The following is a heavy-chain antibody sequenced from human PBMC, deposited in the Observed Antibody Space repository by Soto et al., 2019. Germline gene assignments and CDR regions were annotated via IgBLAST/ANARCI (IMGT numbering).Heavy chain of an antibody. Sequence: LRLSCAVSGFTFDDNAMHWVRQAPEKGLEWVSGINWKSDIGYADSVKGRFTISRDNAENSLYLQMNSLRAEDTDLYYCAISQDRGGRTTFIYWGQGTQVTVSS. CDR3: AISQDRGGRTTFIY. CDR2: INWKSDI. CDR1: GFTFDDNA. J-gene: IGHJ4*02. D-gene: IGHD3-16*01. V-gene: IGHV3-9*01.